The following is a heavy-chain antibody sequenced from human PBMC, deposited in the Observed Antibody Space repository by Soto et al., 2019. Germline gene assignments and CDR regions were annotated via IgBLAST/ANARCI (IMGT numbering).Heavy chain of an antibody. Sequence: GGSLRLSCAASGFTFINYAMSWVRQAPGKGLEWVSTISGSDGSTFYADSVKGRFTISRDRSKSTLSLQMNSLRAEDTALYYCATHLSIAARSFDYWGRGAQVTVSS. CDR2: ISGSDGST. J-gene: IGHJ4*02. V-gene: IGHV3-23*01. CDR1: GFTFINYA. CDR3: ATHLSIAARSFDY. D-gene: IGHD6-6*01.